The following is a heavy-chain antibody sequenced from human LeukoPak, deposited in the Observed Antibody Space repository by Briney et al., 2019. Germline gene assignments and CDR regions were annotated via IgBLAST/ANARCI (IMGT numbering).Heavy chain of an antibody. V-gene: IGHV3-21*01. D-gene: IGHD6-13*01. J-gene: IGHJ4*02. CDR3: ARDRGRQQLVLDY. Sequence: GGSLRLSCAASGFTFSSYSMNWVRQAPGKGLEWVSSISSSSSYIYYADSVKGRFTISRDNAKNSLYLQMNSLRAEDTAVYYCARDRGRQQLVLDYWGQGTLVTVSS. CDR1: GFTFSSYS. CDR2: ISSSSSYI.